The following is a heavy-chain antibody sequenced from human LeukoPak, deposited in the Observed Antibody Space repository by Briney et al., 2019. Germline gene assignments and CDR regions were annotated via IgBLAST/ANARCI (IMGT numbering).Heavy chain of an antibody. CDR1: GFTFSNYN. J-gene: IGHJ5*02. D-gene: IGHD1-26*01. CDR2: IYYSGST. CDR3: ARQSGSSQIVGATTHFDP. Sequence: GSLRLSCAASGFTFSNYNMNWVRQTPGKGLEWIGTIYYSGSTYYNPSLKSRVTISVDTSKNQFSLKLSSVTAADTAVYYCARQSGSSQIVGATTHFDPWGQGTLVTVSS. V-gene: IGHV4-39*01.